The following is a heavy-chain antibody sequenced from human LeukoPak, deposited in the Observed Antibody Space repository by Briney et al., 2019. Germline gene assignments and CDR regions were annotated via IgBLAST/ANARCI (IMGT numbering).Heavy chain of an antibody. CDR1: GGSISSGSCH. V-gene: IGHV4-61*02. D-gene: IGHD3-10*01. CDR2: IYSSGST. CDR3: ARHYGSGLDWFDP. Sequence: SETLSLTCTVSGGSISSGSCHWSWIRQPAGKGLEWIGRIYSSGSTNYNPSLKSRVTISVDTSKNQFSLKLSSVTAADTAVYYCARHYGSGLDWFDPWGQGTLVTVSS. J-gene: IGHJ5*02.